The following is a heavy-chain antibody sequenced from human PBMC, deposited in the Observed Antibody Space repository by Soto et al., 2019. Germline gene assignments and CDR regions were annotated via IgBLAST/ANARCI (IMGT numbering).Heavy chain of an antibody. CDR3: ARGCSGGSCYSEDWFDP. Sequence: AAVTVSCQASVYTFTNYGIILVRQAPGQGREWMGWISAYHCHTNYAQQLQRKVTMTPDTSTSTAYMELRSLRSDDTAVYYCARGCSGGSCYSEDWFDPWGQGTLVTVSS. D-gene: IGHD2-15*01. V-gene: IGHV1-18*01. CDR1: VYTFTNYG. J-gene: IGHJ5*02. CDR2: ISAYHCHT.